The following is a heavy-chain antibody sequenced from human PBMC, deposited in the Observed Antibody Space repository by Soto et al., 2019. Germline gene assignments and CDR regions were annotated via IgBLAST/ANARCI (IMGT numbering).Heavy chain of an antibody. CDR1: GGSITSGDYY. CDR2: IYYSGST. J-gene: IGHJ2*01. CDR3: ARGLSHYFYWSAPQPKTRPTWSFEL. V-gene: IGHV4-31*03. Sequence: QVQLQESGPGLVKPSQTLSLTCTVSGGSITSGDYYWSWIRQHPGKGLEWIGYIYYSGSTSYNPSLKMRVIISVDTSKRHLSLELSSVTAADTAVYYCARGLSHYFYWSAPQPKTRPTWSFELWGRGTLVTVSS. D-gene: IGHD3-3*01.